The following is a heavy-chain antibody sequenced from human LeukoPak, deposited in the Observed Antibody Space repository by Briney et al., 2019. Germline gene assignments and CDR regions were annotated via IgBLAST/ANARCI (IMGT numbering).Heavy chain of an antibody. V-gene: IGHV3-48*03. D-gene: IGHD2-21*01. Sequence: GGSLRLSCAASGFTISNYEFNWVRQAPGKGLEWVSYIGVGGNNIYYAESVRGRFTTSRDNAKNSLYLQLNSLRAEDTAVYYCARETAHCGGNCFDYWGQGTLVTVSS. CDR3: ARETAHCGGNCFDY. CDR1: GFTISNYE. J-gene: IGHJ4*02. CDR2: IGVGGNNI.